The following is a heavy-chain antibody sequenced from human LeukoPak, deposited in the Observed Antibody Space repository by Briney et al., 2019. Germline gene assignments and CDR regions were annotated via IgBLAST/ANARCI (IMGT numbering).Heavy chain of an antibody. J-gene: IGHJ4*02. CDR2: IIPILGIA. CDR1: GGTFSSYA. Sequence: SVKVSCKASGGTFSSYAISWVRQAPGQGLEWMGRIIPILGIANYAQKFQGRVTITADKSTSTAYMELSSLRSDGTAVYYCARGAYRGYCNSTSCYAHDYWGQGTLVTVSS. D-gene: IGHD2-2*03. CDR3: ARGAYRGYCNSTSCYAHDY. V-gene: IGHV1-69*04.